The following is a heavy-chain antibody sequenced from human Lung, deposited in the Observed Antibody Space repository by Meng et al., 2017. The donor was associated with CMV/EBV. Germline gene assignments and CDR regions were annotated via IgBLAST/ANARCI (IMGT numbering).Heavy chain of an antibody. D-gene: IGHD2-2*01. V-gene: IGHV1-2*02. CDR3: ARGLGDYCSTTSCSYGVDV. J-gene: IGHJ6*02. Sequence: ASVXVSCKASGYIFSGYYIHWVRQAPGQGLEWMGWINPNSGGTNYAQKFQGRVTMTRDTSISTAYMDLSRLKSDDTAVYYCARGLGDYCSTTSCSYGVDVWXQGTXVTVSS. CDR2: INPNSGGT. CDR1: GYIFSGYY.